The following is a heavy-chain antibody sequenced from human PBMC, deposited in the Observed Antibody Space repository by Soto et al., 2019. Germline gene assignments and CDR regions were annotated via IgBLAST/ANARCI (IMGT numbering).Heavy chain of an antibody. CDR1: GGSTSSGTYS. CDR3: SRLGGYCTTSCYGYYAMDV. CDR2: FYYSGST. V-gene: IGHV4-39*01. D-gene: IGHD2-8*01. J-gene: IGHJ6*02. Sequence: SETLSLTCTVSGGSTSSGTYSWGSIRQPPGQGLEWIGTFYYSGSTYYNPSLKSRVTIAVDTSKNQFSLKVSSVTAADTAVYYCSRLGGYCTTSCYGYYAMDVWGQGTTVTVSS.